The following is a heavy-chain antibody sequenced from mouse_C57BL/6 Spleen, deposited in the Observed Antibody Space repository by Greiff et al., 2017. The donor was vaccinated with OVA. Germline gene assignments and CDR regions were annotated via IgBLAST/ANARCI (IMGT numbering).Heavy chain of an antibody. D-gene: IGHD1-1*01. CDR3: ARFITTVVAETWYFDV. CDR2: IDPSDSYT. Sequence: VQLQQPGAELVMPGASVKLSCKASGYTFTSYWLHWVKQRPGQGLEWIGEIDPSDSYTNYNQKFTGKSPLTVDKSSSTAYMQLSSLTSEDSAVYYCARFITTVVAETWYFDVWGTGTTVTVSS. CDR1: GYTFTSYW. J-gene: IGHJ1*03. V-gene: IGHV1-69*01.